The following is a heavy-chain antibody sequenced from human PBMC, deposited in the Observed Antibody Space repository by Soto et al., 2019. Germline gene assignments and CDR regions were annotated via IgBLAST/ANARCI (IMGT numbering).Heavy chain of an antibody. CDR3: ARDPPAYCGGDCYSAIDAFDI. CDR1: GFTFSSYA. Sequence: GGSLRLSCAASGFTFSSYAMHWVRQAPGKGLEWVAVISYDGSNKYYADSVKGRFTISRDNSKNTLYLQMNSLRAEDTAVYYCARDPPAYCGGDCYSAIDAFDIWGQGTMVTVSS. V-gene: IGHV3-30-3*01. J-gene: IGHJ3*02. D-gene: IGHD2-21*02. CDR2: ISYDGSNK.